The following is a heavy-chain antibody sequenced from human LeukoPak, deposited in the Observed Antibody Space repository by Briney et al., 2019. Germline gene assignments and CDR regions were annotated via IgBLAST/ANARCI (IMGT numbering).Heavy chain of an antibody. J-gene: IGHJ4*02. CDR3: ARRLKTVVAEFYFDY. V-gene: IGHV4-34*01. CDR1: GGSFSGYY. D-gene: IGHD3-22*01. Sequence: SETLSLTCAVYGGSFSGYYWSWIRQPPGKGLEWIGEINHSGSTNYNPSLKSRVTISVDTSKNQFSLKLSSVTAADTAVYYCARRLKTVVAEFYFDYWGQGTLVTVSS. CDR2: INHSGST.